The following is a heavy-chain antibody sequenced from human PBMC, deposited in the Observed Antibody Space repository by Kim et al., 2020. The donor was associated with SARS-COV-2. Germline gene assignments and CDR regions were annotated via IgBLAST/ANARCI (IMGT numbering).Heavy chain of an antibody. CDR1: GGSISSGDYY. CDR2: IYYSGST. D-gene: IGHD2-15*01. Sequence: SETLSLTCTVSGGSISSGDYYWSWIRQPPGKGLEWIGYIYYSGSTYYNPSLKSRVTISVDTSKNQFSLKLSSVTAADTAVYYCARDQRYCSGGSCYYYYGMDVWGQGTTVTVSS. CDR3: ARDQRYCSGGSCYYYYGMDV. J-gene: IGHJ6*02. V-gene: IGHV4-30-4*01.